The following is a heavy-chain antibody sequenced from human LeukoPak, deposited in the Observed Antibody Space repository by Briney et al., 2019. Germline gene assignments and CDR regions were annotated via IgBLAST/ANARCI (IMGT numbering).Heavy chain of an antibody. J-gene: IGHJ4*02. V-gene: IGHV4-59*08. CDR2: IYYSGST. Sequence: PGGSLRLSCAASGFTFSSYAMSWIRQPPGKGLEWIGYIYYSGSTNYNPSLKSRVTISVDTSKNQFSLKLSSVTAADTAVYYCARHPSSWYEEGFDYWGQGTLVTVSS. CDR3: ARHPSSWYEEGFDY. CDR1: GFTFSSYA. D-gene: IGHD6-13*01.